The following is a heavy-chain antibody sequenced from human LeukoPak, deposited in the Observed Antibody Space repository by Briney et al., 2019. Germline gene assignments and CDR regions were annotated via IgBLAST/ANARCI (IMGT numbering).Heavy chain of an antibody. CDR1: GFTFSHYG. CDR2: IWSDGTNQ. Sequence: GGSLRLSCAASGFTFSHYGMHWVRQAPGKGLEWVSVIWSDGTNQFYADSVKGRFTISRDDSQKTVFLQMSSLRGGDTAIYYCARDAQRGFDCWGQGTLVTVSS. J-gene: IGHJ4*02. CDR3: ARDAQRGFDC. V-gene: IGHV3-33*01.